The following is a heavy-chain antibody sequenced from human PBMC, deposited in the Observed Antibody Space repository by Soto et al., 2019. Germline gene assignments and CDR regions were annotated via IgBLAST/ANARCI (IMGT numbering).Heavy chain of an antibody. CDR1: GGSISSSSYY. D-gene: IGHD3-16*01. V-gene: IGHV4-39*07. CDR2: IYFSGSS. Sequence: SETLSLTCTVSGGSISSSSYYWDWIRQPPGKGLEWIASIYFSGSSFYNPSLQSRDTISVDTSKNKFSLKLSSVTAADTAVYYCARRWGRTFDYWGQGTLVTVSS. J-gene: IGHJ4*02. CDR3: ARRWGRTFDY.